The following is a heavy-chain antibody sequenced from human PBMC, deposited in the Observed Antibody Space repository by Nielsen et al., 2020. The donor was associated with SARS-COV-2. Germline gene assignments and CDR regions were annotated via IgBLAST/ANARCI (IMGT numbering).Heavy chain of an antibody. D-gene: IGHD3-10*01. Sequence: SESLSLTWTVSGGSISSSSYYWGWIRQPPGKGLEWIGEINHSGSTNYNPSLKSRVTISVDTSKNQFSLKLSSVTAADTAVYYCARGKLSITMVRGVISHHWFDPWGQGTLVTVSS. CDR1: GGSISSSSYY. CDR3: ARGKLSITMVRGVISHHWFDP. J-gene: IGHJ5*02. CDR2: INHSGST. V-gene: IGHV4-39*07.